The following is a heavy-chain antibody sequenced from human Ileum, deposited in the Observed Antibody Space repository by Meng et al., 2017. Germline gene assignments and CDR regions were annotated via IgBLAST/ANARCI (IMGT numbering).Heavy chain of an antibody. Sequence: VRVGASGGGFFQPVGTRRRCCAAYGFSVSGNFLSWVRQAPGKGLGWVSIIYPGGSTYYPDSLKGRFTISRDNSKNTVHLQMNSLRPEDTAVYYCARAGNDDSWNWFDPWGQGTLVTVSS. CDR2: IYPGGST. CDR3: ARAGNDDSWNWFDP. J-gene: IGHJ5*02. D-gene: IGHD1-1*01. CDR1: GFSVSGNF. V-gene: IGHV3-66*02.